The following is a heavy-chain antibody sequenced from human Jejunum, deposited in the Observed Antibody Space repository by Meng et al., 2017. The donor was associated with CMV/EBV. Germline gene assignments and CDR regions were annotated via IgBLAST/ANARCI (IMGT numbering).Heavy chain of an antibody. CDR2: ISSSSSYI. CDR1: SYS. J-gene: IGHJ6*02. CDR3: ARDSQRITIFGVDNYGMDV. V-gene: IGHV3-21*01. Sequence: SYSMNSVRQAPGKGLESVSSISSSSSYIYYADSVKGRFTISRANAKNSLYLQMNSLRAEDTAVYYCARDSQRITIFGVDNYGMDVWGQGTTVTVSS. D-gene: IGHD3-3*01.